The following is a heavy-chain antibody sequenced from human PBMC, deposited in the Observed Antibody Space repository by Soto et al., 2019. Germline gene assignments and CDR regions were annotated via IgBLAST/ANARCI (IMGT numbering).Heavy chain of an antibody. Sequence: GESLKISCEASGYMFPIYHISWVRQMPGKGLEWVGKIDPSDSRTMYRPSSRARITISVDKSINTAYPGWARLKASDTAMYYCARHDGNDDYDFCGDRTRVT. J-gene: IGHJ4*01. CDR3: ARHDGNDDYDF. CDR2: IDPSDSRT. CDR1: GYMFPIYH. D-gene: IGHD5-12*01. V-gene: IGHV5-10-1*01.